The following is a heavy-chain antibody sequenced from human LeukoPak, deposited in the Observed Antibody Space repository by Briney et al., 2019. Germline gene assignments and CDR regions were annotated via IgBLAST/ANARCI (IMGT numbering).Heavy chain of an antibody. CDR3: ARGISSSWYY. D-gene: IGHD6-13*01. CDR2: IKQDGSES. V-gene: IGHV3-7*05. CDR1: GFTFSSIW. Sequence: GGSLRLSCAASGFTFSSIWMSWVRQAPGKGLEWVVNIKQDGSESYYVDSVKGRFTISRDNAENSLYLQMNSLRAEDTAVYYCARGISSSWYYWGQGTLVTVSS. J-gene: IGHJ4*02.